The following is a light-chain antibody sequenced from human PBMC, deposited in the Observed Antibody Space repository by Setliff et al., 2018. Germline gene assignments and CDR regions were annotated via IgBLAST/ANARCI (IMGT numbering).Light chain of an antibody. V-gene: IGLV2-8*01. J-gene: IGLJ1*01. Sequence: QSVLTQPPSASGSPGQSLTISCTGTSRDIGAYNSVSWYQQHPGKAPKLLIYEVTKRPSGVPDRFSGSKSGNTASLTVSGLQADDEADYFCCSYAASYNPYVFGSGTKVTGL. CDR2: EVT. CDR3: CSYAASYNPYV. CDR1: SRDIGAYNS.